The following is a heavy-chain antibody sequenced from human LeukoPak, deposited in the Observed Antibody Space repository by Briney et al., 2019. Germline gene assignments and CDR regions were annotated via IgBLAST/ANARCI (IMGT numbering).Heavy chain of an antibody. CDR2: IYSGGST. D-gene: IGHD5-18*01. Sequence: GGSLRLSCAASGFTVSSNYMSWVRQAPGKGLEWVSVIYSGGSTYYADSVKGRFTISRDNSKNTLYLQMNSLRAEDTAVYYCAREPKTYSYGSFSYLGQGTLVTVSS. CDR1: GFTVSSNY. J-gene: IGHJ4*02. V-gene: IGHV3-66*01. CDR3: AREPKTYSYGSFSY.